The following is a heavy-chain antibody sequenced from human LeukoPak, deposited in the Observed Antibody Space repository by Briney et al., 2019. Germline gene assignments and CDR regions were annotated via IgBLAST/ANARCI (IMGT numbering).Heavy chain of an antibody. J-gene: IGHJ4*02. V-gene: IGHV1-18*01. CDR1: GYTFTSYG. D-gene: IGHD3-22*01. Sequence: ASVKVSCKASGYTFTSYGISWVRQAPGQGLEWMGWFSAYNGNTNYAQKLQGRVTMTTDTSTSTAYMELRSLRSDDTAVYYCARDPYYYDSSGYHHGGATFDYWGQGTLVTVSS. CDR2: FSAYNGNT. CDR3: ARDPYYYDSSGYHHGGATFDY.